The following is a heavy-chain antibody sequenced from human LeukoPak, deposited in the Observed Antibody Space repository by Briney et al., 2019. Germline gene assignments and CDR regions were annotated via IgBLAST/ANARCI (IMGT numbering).Heavy chain of an antibody. V-gene: IGHV4-38-2*02. Sequence: PSETLSLTRTVPGYSISSGYYWGWIRQPPGKGLEWIGSIYHSGSTYYNPSLKGRVTISVDTSKNQFSLKLSSVTAADTAVYYCARDYSSGYYVDYWGQGTLVTVSS. D-gene: IGHD3-22*01. CDR3: ARDYSSGYYVDY. CDR2: IYHSGST. CDR1: GYSISSGYY. J-gene: IGHJ4*02.